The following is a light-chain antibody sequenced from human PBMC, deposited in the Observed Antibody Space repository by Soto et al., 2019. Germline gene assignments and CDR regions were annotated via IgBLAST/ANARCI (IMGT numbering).Light chain of an antibody. Sequence: EIVLTQSPGTLSLSPGERTTLSGRASQSVRSSNLAWYQQKPGQAPRLLIYGASSRATGIPDRFSGSGSGTDFTLTISRLEPEDFAVYYCQQYGSSPSTFGQGTKVDIK. CDR2: GAS. CDR1: QSVRSSN. CDR3: QQYGSSPST. V-gene: IGKV3-20*01. J-gene: IGKJ1*01.